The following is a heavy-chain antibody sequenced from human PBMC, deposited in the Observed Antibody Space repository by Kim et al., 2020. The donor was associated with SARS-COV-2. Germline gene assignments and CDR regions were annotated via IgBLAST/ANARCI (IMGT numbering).Heavy chain of an antibody. V-gene: IGHV4-59*13. CDR3: ARAALAVAGDYYYYYYVMDV. CDR2: IYYSGST. Sequence: SETLSLTCTVSGGSISSYYWSWIRQPPGKGLEWIGYIYYSGSTNYNPSLKSRVTISVDTSKNQFSLKLSSVTAADTAVYYCARAALAVAGDYYYYYYVMDVWGQGTTVTVSS. CDR1: GGSISSYY. J-gene: IGHJ6*02. D-gene: IGHD6-19*01.